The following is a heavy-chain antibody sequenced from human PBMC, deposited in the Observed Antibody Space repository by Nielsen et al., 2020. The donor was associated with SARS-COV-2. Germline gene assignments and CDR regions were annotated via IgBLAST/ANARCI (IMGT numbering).Heavy chain of an antibody. V-gene: IGHV3-23*01. Sequence: GGSLRLSCAASGFTFSSHAMSWVRQAPGKGLEWVSGISAGGGSTYYADSVKGRFTISRDNSKNTLYLQMNSLRAEDTAVYYCAKDRAGATYARFDLWGQGTLVTVSS. CDR2: ISAGGGST. D-gene: IGHD4/OR15-4a*01. CDR3: AKDRAGATYARFDL. CDR1: GFTFSSHA. J-gene: IGHJ4*02.